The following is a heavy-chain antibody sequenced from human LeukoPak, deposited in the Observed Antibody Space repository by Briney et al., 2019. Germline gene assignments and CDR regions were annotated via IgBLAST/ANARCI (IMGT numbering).Heavy chain of an antibody. CDR3: SRLTGTTRGTFDY. CDR1: GFTFSSYA. D-gene: IGHD1-1*01. Sequence: GGSLRLSCAVSGFTFSSYAMSWVRQAPGKGLEWVSGIGASGGSTYYADSVRGRFTISRDSSKNTLYLQMNSLRAEDTAIYYCSRLTGTTRGTFDYWGQGTLVTVSS. V-gene: IGHV3-23*01. J-gene: IGHJ4*02. CDR2: IGASGGST.